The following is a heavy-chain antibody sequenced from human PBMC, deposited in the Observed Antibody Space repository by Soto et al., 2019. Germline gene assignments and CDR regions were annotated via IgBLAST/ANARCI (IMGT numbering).Heavy chain of an antibody. Sequence: GASVKVSCKASGYTFTSYGISWVRQAPGQGLEWMGWISAYNGDTNYAQTFQGRVTMTTDTSTSTVHMEVRSLRSDDTAVYYCAREGVAPYYYYGMDVWGQGTPGTVSS. CDR1: GYTFTSYG. J-gene: IGHJ6*02. V-gene: IGHV1-18*01. CDR3: AREGVAPYYYYGMDV. CDR2: ISAYNGDT. D-gene: IGHD5-12*01.